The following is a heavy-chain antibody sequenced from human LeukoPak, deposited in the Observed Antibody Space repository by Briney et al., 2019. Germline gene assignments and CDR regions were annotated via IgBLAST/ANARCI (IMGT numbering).Heavy chain of an antibody. J-gene: IGHJ4*02. D-gene: IGHD6-19*01. CDR2: ISSSGSTI. CDR1: GFTFSDYY. V-gene: IGHV3-11*01. Sequence: GGSLRLSCAASGFTFSDYYMSWIRQAPGKGLEWVSYISSSGSTIYYADSVKGRFTISKDNAKNSLYLQMSSLRAEDTAVYYCARRGSGWPYYFDYWGQGTLVTVSS. CDR3: ARRGSGWPYYFDY.